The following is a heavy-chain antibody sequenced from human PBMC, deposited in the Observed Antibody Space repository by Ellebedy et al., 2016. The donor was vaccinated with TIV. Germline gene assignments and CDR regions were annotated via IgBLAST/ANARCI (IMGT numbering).Heavy chain of an antibody. CDR2: INSDGSST. Sequence: GESLKISCAASGFTFSRYWMDWVRQAPGKGLGWVSRINSDGSSTSYADSVKGRFTISRDNAKNTLYLQMISLRAEDTAVYYCACSRTFDYWGQGTLVTVSS. J-gene: IGHJ4*02. D-gene: IGHD6-19*01. CDR1: GFTFSRYW. V-gene: IGHV3-74*01. CDR3: ACSRTFDY.